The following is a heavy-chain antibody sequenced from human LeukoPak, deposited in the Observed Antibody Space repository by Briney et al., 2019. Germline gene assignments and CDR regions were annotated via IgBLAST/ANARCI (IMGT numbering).Heavy chain of an antibody. J-gene: IGHJ4*02. D-gene: IGHD5-18*01. Sequence: GGSLRLSCAASGFTFSSYSMNWVRQAPGKGLEWVSSISSSSSYIYYADSVKGRFTISRDNAKNSLYLQMNSLRAEDTAVYYYAREDTAMVIPFDYWGQGTLVTVSS. CDR3: AREDTAMVIPFDY. V-gene: IGHV3-21*01. CDR2: ISSSSSYI. CDR1: GFTFSSYS.